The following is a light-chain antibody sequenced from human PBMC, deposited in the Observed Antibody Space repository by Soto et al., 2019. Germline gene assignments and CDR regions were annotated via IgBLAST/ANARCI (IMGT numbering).Light chain of an antibody. CDR3: SSYTATRTYV. CDR2: GVT. V-gene: IGLV2-14*01. J-gene: IGLJ1*01. CDR1: SSDVGGYNY. Sequence: QSALTQPASVSGSPGQAVTISCTGTSSDVGGYNYVSWYQQLPGEAPKLIIYGVTDRPSGVCNRFSGSKSGNTASQTVSGLQAEDEGDYYCSSYTATRTYVFGTGTKVTVL.